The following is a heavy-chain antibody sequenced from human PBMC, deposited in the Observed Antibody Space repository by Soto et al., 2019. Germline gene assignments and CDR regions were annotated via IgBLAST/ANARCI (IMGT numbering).Heavy chain of an antibody. Sequence: QVQLVESGGGAVQPGRSLRLSCAASGFTFGSHGMQWVRQAPGKGLEWVAVIWYDGSNKYYEDSVKGRFTISRDNSKNTLYLQMNSLRAEDTVVYYCARVPLRVGERLLYDEYYYYGMDVWGQGTTVTVSS. CDR1: GFTFGSHG. J-gene: IGHJ6*02. CDR2: IWYDGSNK. V-gene: IGHV3-33*01. CDR3: ARVPLRVGERLLYDEYYYYGMDV. D-gene: IGHD3-16*02.